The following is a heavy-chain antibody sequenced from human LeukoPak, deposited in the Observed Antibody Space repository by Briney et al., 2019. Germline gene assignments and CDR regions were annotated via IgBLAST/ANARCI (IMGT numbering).Heavy chain of an antibody. J-gene: IGHJ4*02. CDR3: ARSVDYFDNTGPHMMFDY. D-gene: IGHD3-22*01. CDR2: IYYTGIT. CDR1: GDSITSHY. V-gene: IGHV4-59*07. Sequence: SDTLSLTCNVSGDSITSHYWNWVRQPPGKGLEWMGYIYYTGITKYNPSLKSRVSMSVDTSKNQVFLRVNSVTVADTAVYHCARSVDYFDNTGPHMMFDYWGQGSQVTVSS.